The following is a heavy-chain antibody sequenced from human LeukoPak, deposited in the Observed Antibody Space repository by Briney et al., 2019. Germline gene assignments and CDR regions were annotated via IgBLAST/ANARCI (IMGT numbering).Heavy chain of an antibody. CDR1: GFTFSDYG. Sequence: GGSLRLSCAASGFTFSDYGMHWVRQAPGKGLECVGVIWYDGSNKYYSDSVKGRFTISRDNSKSTLFLQMNSLRAEDTAVYYCARDPSRYCGGGRCFSVYYGMDVWGQGTTVTVSS. V-gene: IGHV3-33*01. CDR3: ARDPSRYCGGGRCFSVYYGMDV. D-gene: IGHD2-15*01. J-gene: IGHJ6*02. CDR2: IWYDGSNK.